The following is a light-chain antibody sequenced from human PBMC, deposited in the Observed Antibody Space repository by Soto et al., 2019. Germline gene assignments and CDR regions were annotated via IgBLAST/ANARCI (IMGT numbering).Light chain of an antibody. CDR3: NSHTTSNTRQIV. V-gene: IGLV2-14*01. CDR2: DVS. J-gene: IGLJ1*01. Sequence: QSVLTQPASVSGSPGQSITISCTGTSSDVGGYNYVSWYQQHPGKAPKFMIYDVSNRPAGVSTRFSGAKSGNTASLTISGLQAEDEADYYCNSHTTSNTRQIVVGTGTKLTVL. CDR1: SSDVGGYNY.